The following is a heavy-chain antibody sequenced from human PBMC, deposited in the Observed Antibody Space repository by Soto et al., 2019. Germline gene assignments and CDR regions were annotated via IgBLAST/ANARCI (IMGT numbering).Heavy chain of an antibody. D-gene: IGHD2-15*01. V-gene: IGHV3-74*01. CDR2: INSDGSGT. CDR1: GFDFSNSW. Sequence: EVQLVESGGGLVQPGGSLRLSCAASGFDFSNSWIHWVRQGAGKGLVWVSQINSDGSGTTYADSVKGRFTISRDNAKNRVYLQMNSLRAEDTAVYYCAKDTSYAIDVWGQGTTVTVSS. J-gene: IGHJ6*02. CDR3: AKDTSYAIDV.